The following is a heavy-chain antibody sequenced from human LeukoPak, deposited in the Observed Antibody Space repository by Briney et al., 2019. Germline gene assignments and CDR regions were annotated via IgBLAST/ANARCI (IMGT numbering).Heavy chain of an antibody. D-gene: IGHD3-10*01. J-gene: IGHJ4*02. CDR2: INWNGGNT. V-gene: IGHV3-20*04. CDR1: GFTFDDYG. Sequence: PGGSLRLSCAASGFTFDDYGVSWVRQAPGKGLEWVSGINWNGGNTGYADSVKGRFTISRDNAKNSLYLQMNSLRAEDTALYYCARARGSGGSGSYSFFDYWGQGTLVTVSS. CDR3: ARARGSGGSGSYSFFDY.